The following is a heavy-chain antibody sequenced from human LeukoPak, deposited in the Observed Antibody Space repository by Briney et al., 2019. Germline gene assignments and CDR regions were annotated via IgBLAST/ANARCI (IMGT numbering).Heavy chain of an antibody. CDR3: ARNFSPDYAFDF. D-gene: IGHD4-17*01. Sequence: GGSLRLSCAASGFTFSSYTMNWVRQAPGKGLEWVSSISSGSTYIYYADSLKGRFTMSRDHAKNSLYLQMNNLRAEDTAVYYCARNFSPDYAFDFWGQGALVTVSS. CDR1: GFTFSSYT. V-gene: IGHV3-21*01. CDR2: ISSGSTYI. J-gene: IGHJ4*02.